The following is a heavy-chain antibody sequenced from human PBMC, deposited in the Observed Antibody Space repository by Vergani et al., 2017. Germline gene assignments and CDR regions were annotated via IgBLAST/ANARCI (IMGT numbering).Heavy chain of an antibody. CDR2: IIPIFGTA. CDR3: AGEAPTMFGEVRKENWFDP. D-gene: IGHD3-3*01. CDR1: GGTFSSYA. J-gene: IGHJ5*02. Sequence: QVQLVQSGAEVKKPGSSVKVSCKASGGTFSSYAISWVRQAPGQGLEWMEGIIPIFGTANYAQKFQGRVTLTADESTSTAYMELSSLRSEDTAVYYGAGEAPTMFGEVRKENWFDPWGQGTLVTVSS. V-gene: IGHV1-69*01.